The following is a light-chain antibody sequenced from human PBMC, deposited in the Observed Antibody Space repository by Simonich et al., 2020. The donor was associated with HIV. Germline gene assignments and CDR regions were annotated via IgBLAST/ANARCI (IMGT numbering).Light chain of an antibody. Sequence: AIQLTPSPSSLSASVGYRVTITCRAIQGISSALAWYQQKPGKAPKLLIYDSSNLESGVPSRFSGSGSGTDFTLTISSLQPEDFATYYCLQFNSFPYTFGLGTKLEIK. CDR1: QGISSA. CDR3: LQFNSFPYT. J-gene: IGKJ2*01. CDR2: DSS. V-gene: IGKV1-13*02.